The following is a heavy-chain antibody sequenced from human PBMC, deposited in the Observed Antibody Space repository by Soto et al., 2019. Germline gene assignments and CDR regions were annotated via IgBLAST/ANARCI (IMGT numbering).Heavy chain of an antibody. Sequence: ASVKVSCKASGYTFTSYGISWVRQAPGQGLEWMGWISAYNGNTNYAQKLQGRVTMTTDTSTSTAYMELRSLRSDDTAVYYCARDRVVVVVAATVTPPDFDYWGQGTLVTVSS. J-gene: IGHJ4*02. CDR1: GYTFTSYG. CDR2: ISAYNGNT. V-gene: IGHV1-18*01. CDR3: ARDRVVVVVAATVTPPDFDY. D-gene: IGHD2-15*01.